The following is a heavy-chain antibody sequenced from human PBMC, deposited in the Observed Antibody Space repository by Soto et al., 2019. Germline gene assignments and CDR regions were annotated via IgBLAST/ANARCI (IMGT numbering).Heavy chain of an antibody. D-gene: IGHD5-12*01. CDR3: TTVESMQRWLQFTDY. CDR1: GFTFSNAW. Sequence: GGFLRLSCAASGFTFSNAWMSWVRQAPGKGLEWVGRIKSKTDGGTTDYAAPVKGRFTISRDDSKNTLYLQMNSLKTDDTAVYYCTTVESMQRWLQFTDYWGQGTLVTVSS. V-gene: IGHV3-15*01. CDR2: IKSKTDGGTT. J-gene: IGHJ4*02.